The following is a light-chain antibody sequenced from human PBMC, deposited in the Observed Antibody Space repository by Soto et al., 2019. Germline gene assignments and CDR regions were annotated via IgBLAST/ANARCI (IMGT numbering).Light chain of an antibody. CDR1: TSNIGAGYE. Sequence: QSVLTQPPSVSGAPGLRXPLSRLGRTSNIGAGYEVHWYQQRPGTVPKLLIYRNTYRPSGVPDRFSGSKSGNTASLTISGLQAEDEADYLCCSYAGSDTLVFGTGTKVTVL. CDR3: CSYAGSDTLV. V-gene: IGLV1-40*01. J-gene: IGLJ1*01. CDR2: RNT.